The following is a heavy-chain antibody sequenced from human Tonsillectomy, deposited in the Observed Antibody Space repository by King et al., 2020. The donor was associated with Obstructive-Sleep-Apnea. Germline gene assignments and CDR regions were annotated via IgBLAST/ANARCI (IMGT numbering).Heavy chain of an antibody. V-gene: IGHV1-2*02. Sequence: QLVQSGAAVKRPGASVKVSCKASGYTFTDYYIYWVRQAPGQGLEWMGWINPNRGDTTYAQKFQGRVTMTRDTSISTAYMELSRLRSDDTAVYYCARDRRGSYWGGGLDVWGQGTTVTVSS. CDR3: ARDRRGSYWGGGLDV. CDR2: INPNRGDT. J-gene: IGHJ6*02. CDR1: GYTFTDYY. D-gene: IGHD1-26*01.